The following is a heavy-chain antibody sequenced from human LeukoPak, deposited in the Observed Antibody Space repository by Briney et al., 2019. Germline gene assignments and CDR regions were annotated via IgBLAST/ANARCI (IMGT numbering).Heavy chain of an antibody. V-gene: IGHV3-9*01. CDR2: ISWNSGSI. CDR1: GFTFDDYA. CDR3: AKDTGAYSYGSYYFDY. D-gene: IGHD5-18*01. Sequence: GGSLRLSCAASGFTFDDYAMHWVRQAPGKGLEWVSGISWNSGSIGYADSVKGRFTISRDNAKNSLYLQMNSLRAEDTALYYCAKDTGAYSYGSYYFDYWGQGTLVTVSS. J-gene: IGHJ4*02.